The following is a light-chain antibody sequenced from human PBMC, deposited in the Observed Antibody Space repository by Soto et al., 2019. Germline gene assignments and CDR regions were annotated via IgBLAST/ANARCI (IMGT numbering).Light chain of an antibody. V-gene: IGKV4-1*01. Sequence: DIVMTQSPDSLAVSLGERATINCKSSQSVLYSSNEKNYLAWYQQKPRQPPKLLIYWASNRESGVPARFSGSGSGTDFTLTISSLQAEDVAVYYCQQYYSDPQGTFGQGTKVDIX. CDR3: QQYYSDPQGT. CDR2: WAS. CDR1: QSVLYSSNEKNY. J-gene: IGKJ1*01.